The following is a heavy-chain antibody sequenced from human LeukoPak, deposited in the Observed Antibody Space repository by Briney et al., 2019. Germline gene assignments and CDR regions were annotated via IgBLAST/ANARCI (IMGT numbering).Heavy chain of an antibody. CDR1: GFTFSSYE. V-gene: IGHV3-48*03. CDR3: AREAYCSTTSCLLGGYYYYYMDV. J-gene: IGHJ6*03. Sequence: GGSLRPSCAASGFTFSSYEMNWVRQAPGKGLEWVSYISSSGNTIYYADSVKGRFTISRDNAKNSLYLQMNSLRAEDTAVYYCAREAYCSTTSCLLGGYYYYYMDVWGKGTTVTVSS. CDR2: ISSSGNTI. D-gene: IGHD2-2*01.